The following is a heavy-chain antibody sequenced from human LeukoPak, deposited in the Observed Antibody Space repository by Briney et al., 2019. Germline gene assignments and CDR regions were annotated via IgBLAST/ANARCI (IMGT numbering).Heavy chain of an antibody. D-gene: IGHD2/OR15-2a*01. CDR2: IDQSGTT. V-gene: IGHV4-34*01. CDR1: DGSFSGYY. J-gene: IGHJ4*02. CDR3: ARIPHFYFGYGYFDS. Sequence: SETLSLTCVVYDGSFSGYYWSWIRQPPGKGLEWIAEIDQSGTTNYNPSLKTRVSISVDTSKKQFSLTLTSMTAADTAVYYCARIPHFYFGYGYFDSWAREPWSPSPQ.